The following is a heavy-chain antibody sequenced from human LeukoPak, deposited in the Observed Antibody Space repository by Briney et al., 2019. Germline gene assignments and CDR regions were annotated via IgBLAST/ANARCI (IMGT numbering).Heavy chain of an antibody. D-gene: IGHD1-26*01. CDR2: IYYSGST. J-gene: IGHJ4*02. CDR1: GGSISSGDYY. V-gene: IGHV4-30-4*01. CDR3: ARHALGGSYGFDY. Sequence: SQTLSLTCTVSGGSISSGDYYWSWIRQPPGKGLEWIGYIYYSGSTYYNPSLMSRVTISVDTSKNQFSLKLSSVTAADTAVYYCARHALGGSYGFDYWGQGTLVTVSS.